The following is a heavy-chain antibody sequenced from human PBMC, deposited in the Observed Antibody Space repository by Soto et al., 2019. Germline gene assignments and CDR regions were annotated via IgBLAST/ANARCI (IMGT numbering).Heavy chain of an antibody. CDR1: GFTFISYG. J-gene: IGHJ5*02. D-gene: IGHD3-3*01. Sequence: ASVKVSCKASGFTFISYGIFWVRQAPGQGLEWMGWISTYNGNTNYAQKLQGRVTMTTDTSTSTAYMELRSLRADDTAVYYCARDFYDFWSGHSPSCFDPWGQGTLVTVS. CDR2: ISTYNGNT. CDR3: ARDFYDFWSGHSPSCFDP. V-gene: IGHV1-18*04.